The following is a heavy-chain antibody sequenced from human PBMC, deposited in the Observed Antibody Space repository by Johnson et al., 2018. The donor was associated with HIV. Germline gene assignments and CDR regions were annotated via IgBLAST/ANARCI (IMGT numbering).Heavy chain of an antibody. D-gene: IGHD3-3*01. CDR2: IKHDGSEK. V-gene: IGHV3-7*01. J-gene: IGHJ3*02. Sequence: VQLVESGGGLVQPGGSLRLSCAASGLTFSSHSMNWVRQAPGKGLEWVANIKHDGSEKYYVDSVKGRFTISRDNARNSLYLQMNSLRAEDTAVYYCAREPLAHYTFWSTYLHAFDIWGQGTMVTVSS. CDR3: AREPLAHYTFWSTYLHAFDI. CDR1: GLTFSSHS.